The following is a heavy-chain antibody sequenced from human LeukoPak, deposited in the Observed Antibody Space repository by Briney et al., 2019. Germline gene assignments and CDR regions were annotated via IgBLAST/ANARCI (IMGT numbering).Heavy chain of an antibody. Sequence: GGSLRLSCAASGFTFSNYAMSWVRQAPGKGLEWVSAISGSGVSTYYADSVKGRFTISRDNSKNTLYLQMNGLRAEDTAVYYCAKDPRGYYYGMDVWGKGATVTVSS. J-gene: IGHJ6*04. D-gene: IGHD3-10*01. V-gene: IGHV3-23*01. CDR2: ISGSGVST. CDR1: GFTFSNYA. CDR3: AKDPRGYYYGMDV.